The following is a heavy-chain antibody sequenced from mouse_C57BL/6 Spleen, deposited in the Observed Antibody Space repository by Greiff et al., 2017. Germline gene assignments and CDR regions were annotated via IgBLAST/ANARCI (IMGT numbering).Heavy chain of an antibody. CDR2: ISSGGSYT. CDR3: ARHDYDRYFDV. Sequence: EVQVVESGGDLVKPGGSLKLSCAASGFTFSSYGMSWVRQTPDKRLEWVATISSGGSYTYYPDSVKGRFTISRDNAKNTLYLQMSSLKSEDTAMYYCARHDYDRYFDVWGTGTTVTVSS. V-gene: IGHV5-6*01. CDR1: GFTFSSYG. J-gene: IGHJ1*03. D-gene: IGHD2-4*01.